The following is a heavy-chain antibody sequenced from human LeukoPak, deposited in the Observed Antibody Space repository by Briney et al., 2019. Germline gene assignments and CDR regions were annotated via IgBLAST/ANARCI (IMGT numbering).Heavy chain of an antibody. J-gene: IGHJ6*03. CDR3: ARGPRFPYYYMDA. V-gene: IGHV3-74*01. CDR1: GFTFSRYW. Sequence: GGSLRLSCAASGFTFSRYWMHWVRQAPGKGLVWVSRINSDGSSTTYADSVKGRFTISRDNAKNTLYLQMNSLRAEDTAVYYCARGPRFPYYYMDAWGKGTTVTVSS. CDR2: INSDGSST. D-gene: IGHD3-10*01.